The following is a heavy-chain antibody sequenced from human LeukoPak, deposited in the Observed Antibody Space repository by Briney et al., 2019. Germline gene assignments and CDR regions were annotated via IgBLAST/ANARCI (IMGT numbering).Heavy chain of an antibody. V-gene: IGHV1-8*02. J-gene: IGHJ4*02. CDR1: GYTFTGYY. Sequence: ASVKVSCKASGYTFTGYYMHWVRQAPGQGLEWMGWINPNSGNTGYAQKFQGRVTMTRNTSISTAYMELSSLRSEDTAVYYCARAQRGYYGSGSHRRGFDYWGQGTLVTVSS. D-gene: IGHD3-10*01. CDR3: ARAQRGYYGSGSHRRGFDY. CDR2: INPNSGNT.